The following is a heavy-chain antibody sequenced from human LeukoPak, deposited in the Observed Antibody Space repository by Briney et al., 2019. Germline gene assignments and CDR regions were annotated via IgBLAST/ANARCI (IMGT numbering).Heavy chain of an antibody. Sequence: ASVKVSCKASGYTFTNYGISWVRQAPGRGLEWMGWISVDSGNTYYTQKFQGRVTFTTDTSTSTAYMELRSLRSDDTAVYYCARVDILTGYYYFDYWGQGTLVTVSS. D-gene: IGHD3-9*01. CDR1: GYTFTNYG. CDR2: ISVDSGNT. V-gene: IGHV1-18*01. J-gene: IGHJ4*02. CDR3: ARVDILTGYYYFDY.